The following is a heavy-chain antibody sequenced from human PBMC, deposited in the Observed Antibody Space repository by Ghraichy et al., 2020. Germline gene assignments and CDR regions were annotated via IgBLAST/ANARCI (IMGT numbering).Heavy chain of an antibody. CDR2: IRYDGSNK. CDR1: GFTFSIYG. D-gene: IGHD5-12*01. Sequence: GGSLRLSCAASGFTFSIYGMHWVRQAPGKGLEWVAFIRYDGSNKYYADSVKGRFTISRDSSKNTLYLQMNSLRAEDTAVYYCAKDAGYSGYEKYFQHWGQGTLVTVSS. J-gene: IGHJ1*01. CDR3: AKDAGYSGYEKYFQH. V-gene: IGHV3-30*02.